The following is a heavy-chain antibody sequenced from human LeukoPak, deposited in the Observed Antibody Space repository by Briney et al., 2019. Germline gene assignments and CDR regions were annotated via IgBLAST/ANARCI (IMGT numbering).Heavy chain of an antibody. CDR3: ARAPYCSSTSCSLNSIYHDAFDI. D-gene: IGHD2-2*01. Sequence: GASLQISCKGSGYSFTSYWIGWVRQMPGKGLEWMGIIYPGDSDTRYSPSFQGQVTISADKSISTAYLQWSSLKASDTAMYYCARAPYCSSTSCSLNSIYHDAFDIWGQGTMVTVSS. CDR2: IYPGDSDT. J-gene: IGHJ3*02. CDR1: GYSFTSYW. V-gene: IGHV5-51*01.